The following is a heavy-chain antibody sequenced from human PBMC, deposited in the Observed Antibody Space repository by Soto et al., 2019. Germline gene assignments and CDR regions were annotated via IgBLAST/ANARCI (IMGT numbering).Heavy chain of an antibody. CDR1: GGRISSYY. CDR3: ARAGYGDYGFAY. D-gene: IGHD4-17*01. J-gene: IGHJ4*02. CDR2: IYTSGST. Sequence: EILPLTGTLAGGRISSYYWGWIRQPAGKGLEWIGRIYTSGSTNYNPSLKSRVTMSVDTYKNQFSLKLSSVTAADTAVYYCARAGYGDYGFAYWGQGTLVTV. V-gene: IGHV4-4*07.